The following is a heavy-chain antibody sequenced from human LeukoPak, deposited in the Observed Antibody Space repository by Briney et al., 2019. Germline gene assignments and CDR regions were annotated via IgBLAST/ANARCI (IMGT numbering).Heavy chain of an antibody. J-gene: IGHJ4*02. CDR2: ISGSGGST. Sequence: PGGSLRLSCAASGFTFSNYAMSWVRQAPGKGLEWVSAISGSGGSTYYADSVKGRFTISRDNSKNTLYLQMNSLRAEDTAVYYCAKFGYDFWSGYRKFDYWGQGTLVTVSS. CDR3: AKFGYDFWSGYRKFDY. D-gene: IGHD3-3*01. CDR1: GFTFSNYA. V-gene: IGHV3-23*01.